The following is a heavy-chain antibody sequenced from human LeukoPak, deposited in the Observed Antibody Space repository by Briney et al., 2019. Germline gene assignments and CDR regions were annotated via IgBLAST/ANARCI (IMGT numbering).Heavy chain of an antibody. D-gene: IGHD6-19*01. J-gene: IGHJ4*02. CDR2: ISGSGGST. V-gene: IGHV3-23*01. CDR3: AKDHLVGAVAGTSDY. CDR1: GFTFSSYA. Sequence: GGSLRLSCAASGFTFSSYAMSWVRQAPGKGLEWVSAISGSGGSTYYADSVKGRFTISRDNSKNTLYLQMNSLRAGDTAVYYCAKDHLVGAVAGTSDYWGQGTLVTVSS.